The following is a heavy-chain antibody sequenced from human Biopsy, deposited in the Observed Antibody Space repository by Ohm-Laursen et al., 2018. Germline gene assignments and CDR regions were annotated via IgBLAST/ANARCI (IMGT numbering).Heavy chain of an antibody. CDR3: ARGYAGLYEAFDF. Sequence: SETLSLTCTVSGDSISSYDWSWIRQPPGKGLEWIGNIYNDVSTKYNTSLRSRVTISADKSANQFSLKLRSVTAADTAVYYCARGYAGLYEAFDFWGQGTVVTVAS. CDR2: IYNDVST. J-gene: IGHJ3*01. CDR1: GDSISSYD. V-gene: IGHV4-59*01. D-gene: IGHD5-18*01.